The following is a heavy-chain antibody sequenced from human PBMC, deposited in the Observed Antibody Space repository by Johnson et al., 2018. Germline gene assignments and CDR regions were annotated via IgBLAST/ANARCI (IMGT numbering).Heavy chain of an antibody. J-gene: IGHJ1*01. CDR2: IWYDGSNK. D-gene: IGHD6-13*01. V-gene: IGHV3-33*08. Sequence: QVQLVQSGGGVVQPGRSLRLSCAASGFTFSSYGMHWVRQAPGKGLEWVAVIWYDGSNKYYADSVKGRFTISRDNSKNTLYLQMNSLRAEDTAVYYCTAGYSSSWYSSPTSSNLWSPRYFQHWGQGTLVTVSS. CDR1: GFTFSSYG. CDR3: TAGYSSSWYSSPTSSNLWSPRYFQH.